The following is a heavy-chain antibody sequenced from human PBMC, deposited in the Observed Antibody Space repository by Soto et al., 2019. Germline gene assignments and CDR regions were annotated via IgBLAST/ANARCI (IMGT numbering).Heavy chain of an antibody. V-gene: IGHV5-10-1*01. CDR2: IDPSDSYT. J-gene: IGHJ6*02. D-gene: IGHD1-7*01. CDR3: ASAGTTYYYYGMDV. CDR1: GYSFTSYW. Sequence: GESLKISCKGSGYSFTSYWISWVRQMPGKGLEWMGRIDPSDSYTNYSPSFQGHVTISADKSISTAYLQWSSLKASDTAMYYCASAGTTYYYYGMDVWGQGTMVTVSS.